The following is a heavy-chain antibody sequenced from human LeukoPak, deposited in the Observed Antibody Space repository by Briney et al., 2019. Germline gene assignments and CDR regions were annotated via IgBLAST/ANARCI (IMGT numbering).Heavy chain of an antibody. D-gene: IGHD5-12*01. CDR3: VRGPRYSGYDYFDY. Sequence: GGSLRLSCAASGFTFSTYSMNWVRLAPGKGLERVSYISSSLSSIYYADSVKGRFTISRDNAKNSLYLQMSSLRRENTAVYFCVRGPRYSGYDYFDYWGQGTLVTVSS. J-gene: IGHJ4*02. CDR2: ISSSLSSI. CDR1: GFTFSTYS. V-gene: IGHV3-48*01.